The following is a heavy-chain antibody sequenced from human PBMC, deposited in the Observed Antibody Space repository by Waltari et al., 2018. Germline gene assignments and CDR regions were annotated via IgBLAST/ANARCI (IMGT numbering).Heavy chain of an antibody. D-gene: IGHD2-8*01. J-gene: IGHJ4*02. Sequence: QPLLQESGPGLVKPSETRALTCSVSGGSISSSNYYWSWNRRPPGKGLEWIGNIYYGGDTYYNPSLKSRVTISLATSKNQFSLKLRSVIAADTAVYFCASGGGYTNGWDYWGQGTLVTVSS. CDR2: IYYGGDT. V-gene: IGHV4-39*07. CDR1: GGSISSSNYY. CDR3: ASGGGYTNGWDY.